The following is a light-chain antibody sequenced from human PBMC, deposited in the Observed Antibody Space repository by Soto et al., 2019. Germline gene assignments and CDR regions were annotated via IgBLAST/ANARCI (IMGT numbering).Light chain of an antibody. J-gene: IGKJ4*02. Sequence: EIVLTQSPATLSLSPGERATLSCRATQSVSTFLAWYQHKPGQAPRLLIHDATNRATGIPARFSGSGSGTDFTLTISRLEPEDFAVYYCQQDSNSLTCGGGTKVEIK. V-gene: IGKV3-11*01. CDR2: DAT. CDR3: QQDSNSLT. CDR1: QSVSTF.